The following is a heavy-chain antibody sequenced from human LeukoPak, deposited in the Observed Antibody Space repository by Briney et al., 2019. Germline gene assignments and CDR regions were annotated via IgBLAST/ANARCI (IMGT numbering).Heavy chain of an antibody. CDR1: GYTFTGYY. CDR3: ARHLQLANYFDY. V-gene: IGHV1-2*06. J-gene: IGHJ4*02. Sequence: GASVKVSCKASGYTFTGYYMHRVRQAPGPGLEWMGRINPNSGGTNYAQKFQGRVTMTRDTSISTAYMELSRLRSDDTAVYYCARHLQLANYFDYWGQGTLVTVSS. D-gene: IGHD6-13*01. CDR2: INPNSGGT.